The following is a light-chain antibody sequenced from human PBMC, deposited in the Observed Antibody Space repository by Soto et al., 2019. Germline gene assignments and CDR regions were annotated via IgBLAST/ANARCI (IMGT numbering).Light chain of an antibody. V-gene: IGLV2-23*01. CDR2: GNS. J-gene: IGLJ1*01. CDR3: CSYATASFV. Sequence: QAVVTQPASVSVSPGQSITISCTGTSNDVGGYNLVSWYQQHSGQAPKLIIFGNSERPSGVSNRFSGSKSGNTASLTISGVQPEDEADYHCCSYATASFVFGTGTKVTVL. CDR1: SNDVGGYNL.